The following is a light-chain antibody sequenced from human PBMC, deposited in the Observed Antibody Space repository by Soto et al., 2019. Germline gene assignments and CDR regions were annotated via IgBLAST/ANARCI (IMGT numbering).Light chain of an antibody. Sequence: QSVLTQPPSVSAAPGQTVTISCSGSSSNIGNNYVSWYQQLPGTAPKLLIYENNKRPSGIPDRFSGSKSGTSATLGITGLQTGDEADYYCGTWDSSLSAGRDVFGTGTKVTVL. V-gene: IGLV1-51*02. CDR2: ENN. CDR3: GTWDSSLSAGRDV. J-gene: IGLJ1*01. CDR1: SSNIGNNY.